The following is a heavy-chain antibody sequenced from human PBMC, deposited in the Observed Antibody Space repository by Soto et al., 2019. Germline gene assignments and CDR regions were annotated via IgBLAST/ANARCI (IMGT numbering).Heavy chain of an antibody. Sequence: SETLSLTCNVSGDSITSYYWSWIRQPPGKGLEWIGYIFYIGSTNYNPSLNSRVTISVDTSSNQISLTLTSLTAADTAVYYCARGGAAGAINWFDPWGQGTLVTVSS. V-gene: IGHV4-59*01. J-gene: IGHJ5*02. CDR3: ARGGAAGAINWFDP. D-gene: IGHD6-13*01. CDR2: IFYIGST. CDR1: GDSITSYY.